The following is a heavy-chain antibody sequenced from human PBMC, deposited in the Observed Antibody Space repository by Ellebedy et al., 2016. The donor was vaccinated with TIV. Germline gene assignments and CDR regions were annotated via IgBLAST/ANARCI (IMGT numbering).Heavy chain of an antibody. J-gene: IGHJ4*02. D-gene: IGHD6-19*01. CDR2: ISGSGGST. CDR3: AKLGTYSSGWFDY. CDR1: GFTFSSYA. Sequence: GESLKISCAASGFTFSSYAMSWVRQAPGKGLEWVSAISGSGGSTYYADSVKGRFTISRDNSKNTLYLQMNSLRAEDTAVYYCAKLGTYSSGWFDYWGQGTLVTVSS. V-gene: IGHV3-23*01.